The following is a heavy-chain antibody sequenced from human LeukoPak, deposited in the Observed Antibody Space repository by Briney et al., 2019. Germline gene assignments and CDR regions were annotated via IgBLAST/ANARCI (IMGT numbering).Heavy chain of an antibody. V-gene: IGHV4-30-4*01. Sequence: SETLSLTCTVSGGSISSGDYYWSWIRQPPGKGLEWIGNIYYSGSTFYNPSLKSRVTTSVDTSKNQFSLKLSSVTAADTAVYYCARYGDYAFDYWGQGTLVTVSS. CDR3: ARYGDYAFDY. J-gene: IGHJ4*02. D-gene: IGHD4-17*01. CDR1: GGSISSGDYY. CDR2: IYYSGST.